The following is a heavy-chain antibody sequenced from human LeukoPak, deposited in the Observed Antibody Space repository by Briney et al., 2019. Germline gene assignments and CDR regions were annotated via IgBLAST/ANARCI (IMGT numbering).Heavy chain of an antibody. J-gene: IGHJ4*02. D-gene: IGHD3-22*01. CDR1: GYTFTGYY. V-gene: IGHV1-2*02. CDR2: INPNSGGT. CDR3: ARVSYYYDSSGYYLFDY. Sequence: WASVKVSCKAPGYTFTGYYMHWVRQAPGQGLEWMGWINPNSGGTNYAQKFQGRVTMTRDTSISTAYMELSRLRSDDTAVYYCARVSYYYDSSGYYLFDYWGQGTLVTVSS.